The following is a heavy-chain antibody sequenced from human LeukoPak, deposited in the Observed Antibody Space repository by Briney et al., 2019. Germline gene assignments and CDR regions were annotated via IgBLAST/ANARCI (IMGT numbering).Heavy chain of an antibody. Sequence: GGSLRLSCADSGFTFSSYGMHWGRQAPGKGLEWVAVISYDGSNKYYADSVKGRFTISRDNSKNTLYLQMNSLRAEDTAVYYCANPYPQGSFDYWGQGTLVTVSS. D-gene: IGHD2-2*02. CDR1: GFTFSSYG. V-gene: IGHV3-30*18. CDR3: ANPYPQGSFDY. CDR2: ISYDGSNK. J-gene: IGHJ4*02.